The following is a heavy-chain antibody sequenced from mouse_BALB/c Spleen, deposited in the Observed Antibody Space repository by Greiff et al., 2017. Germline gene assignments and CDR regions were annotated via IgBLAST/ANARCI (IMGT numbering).Heavy chain of an antibody. J-gene: IGHJ2*01. V-gene: IGHV3-2*02. CDR2: ISYSGST. CDR3: ATGYFYYFDY. Sequence: EVMLVESGPGLVKPSQSLSLTCTVTGYSITSDYAWNWIRQFPGNKLEWMGYISYSGSTSYNPSLKSRISITRDTSKNQFFLQLNSVTTEDTATYYCATGYFYYFDYWGQGTTLTVSA. CDR1: GYSITSDYA.